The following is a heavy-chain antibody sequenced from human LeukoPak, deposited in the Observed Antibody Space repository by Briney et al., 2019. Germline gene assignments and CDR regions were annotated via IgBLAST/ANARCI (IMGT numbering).Heavy chain of an antibody. Sequence: SETLSLTCTVSGGSISSHYWSWIRQPPGKGLEWIGYIYYSGSTNYNPSLKSRVTISVDTSKNQFSLKLSFVTAADTAVYYCARAGGYADPWFDPWGQGTLVTVSS. J-gene: IGHJ5*02. CDR2: IYYSGST. V-gene: IGHV4-59*11. D-gene: IGHD3-16*01. CDR3: ARAGGYADPWFDP. CDR1: GGSISSHY.